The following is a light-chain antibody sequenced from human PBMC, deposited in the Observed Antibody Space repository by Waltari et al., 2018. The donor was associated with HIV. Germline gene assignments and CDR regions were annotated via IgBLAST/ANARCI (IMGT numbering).Light chain of an antibody. V-gene: IGLV4-69*01. CDR3: QTWGAGIQV. CDR1: HGHSDYA. CDR2: LNSDGSH. J-gene: IGLJ2*01. Sequence: QLLLTQSPSASASLGASVRLTCTLSHGHSDYAFTWPQQQPEKGPRFLMRLNSDGSHNKGDGIYDRFSGSSSGAERYLTISSLQAEDEGDYHCQTWGAGIQVFGGGTKLTVL.